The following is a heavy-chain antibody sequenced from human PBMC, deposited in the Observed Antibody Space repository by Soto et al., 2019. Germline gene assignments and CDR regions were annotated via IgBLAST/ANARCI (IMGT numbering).Heavy chain of an antibody. V-gene: IGHV3-11*06. CDR2: ISTSSSFT. Sequence: GGSLRLSCAASGCTFSDYYMSWIRQAPGKGLEWVSYISTSSSFTNYADSVKGRFTISRDNAKNSLYLQMNSLRVEDTAVYYCARREYCTGRGCFTHSFDNSGQGPLATVYS. CDR1: GCTFSDYY. D-gene: IGHD2-8*02. J-gene: IGHJ4*02. CDR3: ARREYCTGRGCFTHSFDN.